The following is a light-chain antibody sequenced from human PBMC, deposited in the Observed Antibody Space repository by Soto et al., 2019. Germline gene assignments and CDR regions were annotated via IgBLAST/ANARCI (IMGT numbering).Light chain of an antibody. CDR1: QSVINNY. Sequence: EIVLTQSPGTLSLSPGERATLSCRASQSVINNYLAWYQQKPGQAPRLLIYAASSRATGIPDRFSGGGSGTDFTLTISRLEPEDFAVYYCQQCGSSPWTFGQGTKVDIK. CDR2: AAS. CDR3: QQCGSSPWT. V-gene: IGKV3-20*01. J-gene: IGKJ1*01.